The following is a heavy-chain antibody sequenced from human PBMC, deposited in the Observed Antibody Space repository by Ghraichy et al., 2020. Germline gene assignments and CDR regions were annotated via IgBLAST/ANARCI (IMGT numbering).Heavy chain of an antibody. CDR3: ARTYYYDKRDVNWFDP. V-gene: IGHV1-8*01. Sequence: ASVKVSCKASGYTFTNYDINWVRQATGQGLEWMGWMNPNSGNTGYAQKFQGRVTMTRNTSINTAYMELSSLRSEDTAVYYCARTYYYDKRDVNWFDPWGQGTLVTVSS. J-gene: IGHJ5*02. CDR2: MNPNSGNT. CDR1: GYTFTNYD. D-gene: IGHD3-22*01.